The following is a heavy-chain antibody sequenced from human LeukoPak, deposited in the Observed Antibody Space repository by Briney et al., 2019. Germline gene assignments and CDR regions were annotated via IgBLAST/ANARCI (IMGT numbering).Heavy chain of an antibody. CDR1: GYTFTSYA. CDR3: ARSRDPYGDYSRARPRSYFDF. J-gene: IGHJ4*02. D-gene: IGHD4-17*01. CDR2: ISTYDGNT. V-gene: IGHV1-18*01. Sequence: ASVKVSCKASGYTFTSYAMNWMRQAPGQGLEWVGWISTYDGNTNYAQKFSGRVTMTIDKPTTTAYMELRSLRSADTAVYYCARSRDPYGDYSRARPRSYFDFWGQGTLLTVSS.